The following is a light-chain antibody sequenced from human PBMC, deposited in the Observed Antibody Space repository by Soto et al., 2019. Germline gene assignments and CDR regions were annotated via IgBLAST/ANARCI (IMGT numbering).Light chain of an antibody. V-gene: IGKV3-20*01. CDR2: GAS. CDR3: QQYGSSPPYT. J-gene: IGKJ3*01. Sequence: EIVLTQSPGTLSLSPGERATLSCRASQSVSSSYLAWYQQKPGQAPRLLIYGASSRATGIPDRFSGSGSGTDRTLTISRLEPEDFAVYYCQQYGSSPPYTFGPGTKVDIK. CDR1: QSVSSSY.